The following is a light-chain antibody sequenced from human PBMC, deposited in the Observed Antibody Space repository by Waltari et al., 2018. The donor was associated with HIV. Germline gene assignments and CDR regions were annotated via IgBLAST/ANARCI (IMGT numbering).Light chain of an antibody. CDR1: SSNTGSNP. CDR3: AAWDDSVNGLV. Sequence: QSVLTQPPSASGTHGQRVTISCSGTSSNTGSNPVTWYQQLPGTAAKLLIYHKREPPSGVPDRFSGSTSGTSASLVISGLQSEEEADYYCAAWDDSVNGLVFGGGTKLTV. V-gene: IGLV1-44*01. J-gene: IGLJ3*02. CDR2: HKR.